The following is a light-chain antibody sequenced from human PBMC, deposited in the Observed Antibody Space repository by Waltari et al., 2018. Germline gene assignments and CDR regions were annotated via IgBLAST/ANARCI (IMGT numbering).Light chain of an antibody. CDR1: QDINGS. Sequence: DIQLTQSPSSLSASAGDRVTIACRASQDINGSLAWYQPKPGKAPKLLTYAASTLHSGVPSRFSGSGSGTDFTLTISGLQADDVATYFCQKYNRAPRTFGQGTYVEMK. J-gene: IGKJ1*01. CDR2: AAS. V-gene: IGKV1-27*01. CDR3: QKYNRAPRT.